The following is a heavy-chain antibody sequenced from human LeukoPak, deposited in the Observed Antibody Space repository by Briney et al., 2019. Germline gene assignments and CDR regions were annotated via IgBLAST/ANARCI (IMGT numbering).Heavy chain of an antibody. J-gene: IGHJ4*02. CDR2: INPNSGDT. CDR3: STRRGYNFGSDS. Sequence: GASVKVSCKASGYTFTGYYMHWVRQAPGQGLEWMGWINPNSGDTSYAQKFRGRVTMTRDTSITTAFMELSTLKSDDTAVYYCSTRRGYNFGSDSWGQGTLVTVSS. CDR1: GYTFTGYY. D-gene: IGHD5-18*01. V-gene: IGHV1-2*02.